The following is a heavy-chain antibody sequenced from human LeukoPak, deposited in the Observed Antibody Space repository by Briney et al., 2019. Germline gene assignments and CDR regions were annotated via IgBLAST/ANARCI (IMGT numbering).Heavy chain of an antibody. D-gene: IGHD5-24*01. CDR3: VRSATRDGYSA. CDR1: GFTFSTYA. Sequence: GGSLRLSCAASGFTFSTYAMSWVRHAPGKGLEWVSGITTGGSAYYTDSVKGRFSISRDNAKTTLYLQMNSLRAEDTAVYYCVRSATRDGYSAWGQGTLVTVSS. J-gene: IGHJ5*02. CDR2: ITTGGSA. V-gene: IGHV3-23*01.